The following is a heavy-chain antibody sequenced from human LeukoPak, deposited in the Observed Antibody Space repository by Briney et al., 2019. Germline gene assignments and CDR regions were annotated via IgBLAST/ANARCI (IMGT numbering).Heavy chain of an antibody. D-gene: IGHD3-9*01. V-gene: IGHV4-61*01. CDR2: IYYSGST. CDR1: GGSVSSGSYY. CDR3: ARYDILTDFEDY. J-gene: IGHJ4*02. Sequence: PSETLSLTCTVSGGSVSSGSYYWSWIRQPPGKGLEWIGYIYYSGSTNYNPSLKSRVTISVDTSKNQFSLKLSSVTAADTAVYYCARYDILTDFEDYWGQGTLVTVSS.